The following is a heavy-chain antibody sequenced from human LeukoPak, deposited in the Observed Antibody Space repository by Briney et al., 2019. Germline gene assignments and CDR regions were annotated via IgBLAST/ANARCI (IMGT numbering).Heavy chain of an antibody. CDR1: GGTFSSYA. CDR3: ARGIAARLGWIYYYYYYMDV. D-gene: IGHD6-6*01. V-gene: IGHV1-69*13. CDR2: IIPIFGTA. J-gene: IGHJ6*03. Sequence: SVKVSCKASGGTFSSYAISWVRQAPGQGLEWMGGIIPIFGTANYAQEFQGRVTITADESTSTAYMELSSLRSEDTAVYYCARGIAARLGWIYYYYYYMDVWGKGTTVTVSS.